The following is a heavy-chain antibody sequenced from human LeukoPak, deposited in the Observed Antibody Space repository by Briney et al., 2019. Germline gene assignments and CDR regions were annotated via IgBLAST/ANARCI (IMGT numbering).Heavy chain of an antibody. Sequence: SETLSLTCAVYGGSFSGYYWSWIRQPPGKGLEWIGEINHSGSTNYNPSLKSRVTISVDTSKNQFSLKLSSVTAADTAVYYCARASPRIAVAGRGAFDIWGQGTMVTVSS. CDR1: GGSFSGYY. CDR2: INHSGST. V-gene: IGHV4-34*01. J-gene: IGHJ3*02. CDR3: ARASPRIAVAGRGAFDI. D-gene: IGHD6-19*01.